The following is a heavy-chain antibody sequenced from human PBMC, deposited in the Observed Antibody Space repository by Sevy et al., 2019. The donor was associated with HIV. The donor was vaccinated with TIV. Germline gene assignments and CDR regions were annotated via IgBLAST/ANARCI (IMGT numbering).Heavy chain of an antibody. CDR1: GYTFTSYG. CDR2: ISAYNGNT. V-gene: IGHV1-18*04. J-gene: IGHJ4*02. CDR3: ARYVEAIAAAGTDY. D-gene: IGHD6-13*01. Sequence: ASVKVSCKASGYTFTSYGISWVRQAPGQVLEWMGWISAYNGNTNYAQKLQGRVTMTTDTSPSTAYMELRSLRSDDTAVYYCARYVEAIAAAGTDYWGQGTLVTVSS.